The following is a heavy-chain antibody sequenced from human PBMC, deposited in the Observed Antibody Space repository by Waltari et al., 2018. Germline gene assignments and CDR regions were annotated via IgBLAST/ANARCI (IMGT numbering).Heavy chain of an antibody. V-gene: IGHV4-34*02. CDR2: INSGRRT. J-gene: IGHJ4*02. CDR1: GGSFSRYY. CDR3: ARGGVGALRH. D-gene: IGHD1-26*01. Sequence: QVQLLQWGAGLLKPSETLSLICDVSGGSFSRYYWSWVRQSPEKGLEWIGEIGEINSGRRTKYNPSLESRVTISVDTSKNQFSLNVTSVTSADTAVYYCARGGVGALRHWGQGTLVTVSS.